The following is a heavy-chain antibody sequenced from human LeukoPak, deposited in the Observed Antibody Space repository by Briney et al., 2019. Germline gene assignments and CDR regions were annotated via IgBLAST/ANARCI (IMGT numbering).Heavy chain of an antibody. CDR2: ISNDGGGT. V-gene: IGHV3-23*01. CDR1: GFTFSSYA. D-gene: IGHD3-22*01. CDR3: AKGSSGYFVDL. Sequence: GGSLRLSCAASGFTFSSYAMSWVRQAPGKGLEWVSAISNDGGGTNYADFVKGRFTISRDNSKNTLFLQMNSLRAEDTALYYCAKGSSGYFVDLWGQRTLVTVSS. J-gene: IGHJ5*02.